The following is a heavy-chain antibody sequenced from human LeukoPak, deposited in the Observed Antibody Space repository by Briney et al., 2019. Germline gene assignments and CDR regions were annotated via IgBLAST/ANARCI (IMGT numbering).Heavy chain of an antibody. D-gene: IGHD6-6*01. CDR1: GYTFTSYD. Sequence: ASVKVSCKASGYTFTSYDINWVRQATGQGLEWMGWMNPNSGNTGYAQKFQGRVTITRNTSISTAYMELSSLRSEDTAVYYCARGRAARFLDAFDIWGQGAMVTVSS. V-gene: IGHV1-8*03. CDR2: MNPNSGNT. J-gene: IGHJ3*02. CDR3: ARGRAARFLDAFDI.